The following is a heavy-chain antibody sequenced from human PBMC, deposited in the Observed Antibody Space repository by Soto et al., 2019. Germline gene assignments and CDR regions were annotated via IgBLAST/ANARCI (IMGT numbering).Heavy chain of an antibody. Sequence: GESLKISCKGSGYSFTSYWISWVRQMPGKGLEWMGRIDPSVSYTNYSPSFQGHVTISADQSISTAYLQWSSLKASDTAMYYCARLPIVVVPAAMLNCYYYGMDVWGQGTTVTVSS. D-gene: IGHD2-2*01. J-gene: IGHJ6*02. V-gene: IGHV5-10-1*01. CDR3: ARLPIVVVPAAMLNCYYYGMDV. CDR2: IDPSVSYT. CDR1: GYSFTSYW.